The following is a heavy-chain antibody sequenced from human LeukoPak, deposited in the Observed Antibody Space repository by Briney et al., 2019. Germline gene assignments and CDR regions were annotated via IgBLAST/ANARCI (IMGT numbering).Heavy chain of an antibody. V-gene: IGHV3-23*01. D-gene: IGHD3-3*01. CDR2: ISGSGGST. CDR3: AKQYDFWSGYYSNFDY. CDR1: GFTFSSYA. Sequence: GGSLRLSCAASGFTFSSYAMSWVRQAPGKGLEWVSAISGSGGSTYYADSVKGRFTISRDNSKNTLYLQMNSLRAEDTAVYYCAKQYDFWSGYYSNFDYWGQGTLVTVSS. J-gene: IGHJ4*02.